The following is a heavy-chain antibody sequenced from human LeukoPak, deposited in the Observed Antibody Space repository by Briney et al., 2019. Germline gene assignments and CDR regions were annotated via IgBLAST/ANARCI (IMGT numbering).Heavy chain of an antibody. CDR2: ISAYNGNT. J-gene: IGHJ5*02. Sequence: ASVKVSCKASGYTFTSYGISWVRQAPGQGLEWMGWISAYNGNTNYAQKLQGRVTMTTDTSTSTAYMELRSLRSDDTAVYYCARVGPYRGSSSRLNWFDPWGQGNLVTVSS. CDR1: GYTFTSYG. D-gene: IGHD6-13*01. CDR3: ARVGPYRGSSSRLNWFDP. V-gene: IGHV1-18*01.